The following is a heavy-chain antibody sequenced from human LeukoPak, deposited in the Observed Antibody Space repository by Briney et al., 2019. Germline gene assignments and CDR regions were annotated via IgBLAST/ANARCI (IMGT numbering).Heavy chain of an antibody. CDR1: GGTFSSYT. D-gene: IGHD3-22*01. J-gene: IGHJ4*02. Sequence: ASVKVSCKASGGTFSSYTISWVRQAPGQGLEWMGRIIPILGIANYAQKFQGRVTITADKSTSTAYMELSSLRSEVTAVYYCARGYYDSSGYPITNFDYWGQGTLVTVSS. V-gene: IGHV1-69*02. CDR3: ARGYYDSSGYPITNFDY. CDR2: IIPILGIA.